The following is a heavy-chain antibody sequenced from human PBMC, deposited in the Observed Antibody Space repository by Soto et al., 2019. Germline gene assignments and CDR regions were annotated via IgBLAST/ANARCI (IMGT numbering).Heavy chain of an antibody. J-gene: IGHJ6*02. Sequence: EVQLVESGGGLVQPGGSLRLSCAASGFTFSSYWMSWVRQAPGKGLEWVANIKQDGSEKYYVDSVKGRFTISRDNAKNSLYLQMNSLRAEDTAVYYCAREVVDIVAVYVDYYGMDVWGQGTTVTVSS. CDR2: IKQDGSEK. D-gene: IGHD5-12*01. CDR3: AREVVDIVAVYVDYYGMDV. V-gene: IGHV3-7*03. CDR1: GFTFSSYW.